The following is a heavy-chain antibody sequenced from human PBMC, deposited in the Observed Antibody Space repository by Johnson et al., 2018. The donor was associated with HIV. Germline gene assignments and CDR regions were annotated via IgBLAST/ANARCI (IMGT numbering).Heavy chain of an antibody. Sequence: VHLVESGGGLVQPGGSLRLSCVASGFTFSTYWMNWVRQAPGKGLEWVANIKQDGSEKYYVDSVKGRFTISRDNAKNSLYLQMNSLRAEDTAVYYCARRFGAAFDIWGKGTMVTVSS. J-gene: IGHJ3*02. V-gene: IGHV3-7*01. CDR3: ARRFGAAFDI. D-gene: IGHD3-16*01. CDR2: IKQDGSEK. CDR1: GFTFSTYW.